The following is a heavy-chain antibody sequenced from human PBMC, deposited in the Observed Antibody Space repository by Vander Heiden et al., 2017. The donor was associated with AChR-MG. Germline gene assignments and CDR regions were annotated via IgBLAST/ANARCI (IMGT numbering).Heavy chain of an antibody. V-gene: IGHV4-34*01. D-gene: IGHD6-13*01. CDR2: INHSGST. CDR1: GGSFSGYY. CDR3: ARDRSAAGTIDY. Sequence: QVQLQQWGAGLLKPSETLSLTCAVYGGSFSGYYWSWIRQPPGKGLEWIGEINHSGSTNYNPALKSRVTISVDTSKNQFSLKLRSVTAADTAVYYCARDRSAAGTIDYWGQGTLVTVSS. J-gene: IGHJ4*02.